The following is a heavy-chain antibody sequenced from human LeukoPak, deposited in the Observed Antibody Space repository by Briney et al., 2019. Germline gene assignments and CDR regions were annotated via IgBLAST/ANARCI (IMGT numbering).Heavy chain of an antibody. CDR2: IYYSGST. V-gene: IGHV4-31*03. J-gene: IGHJ5*02. CDR1: GGSISSGGYY. CDR3: ARGGLDCSSTSCYGNWFDP. D-gene: IGHD2-2*01. Sequence: SQTLSLTCTVSGGSISSGGYYWSWIRQHPGKGLEWIGYIYYSGSTYYNPSLKSRVTISVDTSKNQFSLKLSSVTAADTAVYYCARGGLDCSSTSCYGNWFDPWGQGTRVTVSS.